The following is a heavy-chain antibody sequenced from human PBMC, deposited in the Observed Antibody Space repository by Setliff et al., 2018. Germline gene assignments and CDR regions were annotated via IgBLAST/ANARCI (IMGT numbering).Heavy chain of an antibody. J-gene: IGHJ6*03. Sequence: SETLSLTCTVSGGSISGFNYWTWIRQPAGKGLEWIGQIYTSWSTNYNPSLKSRVTISLDTSKNQFSLKLSSVTAADTAVYYCAREGRSSISGWYMDVWGRGTTVTVSS. D-gene: IGHD3-3*02. V-gene: IGHV4-4*07. CDR1: GGSISGFNY. CDR3: AREGRSSISGWYMDV. CDR2: IYTSWST.